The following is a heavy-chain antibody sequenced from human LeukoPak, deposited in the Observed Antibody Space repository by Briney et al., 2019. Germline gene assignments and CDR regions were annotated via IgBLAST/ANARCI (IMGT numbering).Heavy chain of an antibody. Sequence: GASVKVSCKTSGHTFASYGINWVRQAPGQGLEWMGWISAYNGNINYAQKFQGRVTMTTDTSTSTVYLELRSLRSDDTAIYYCARAGGRVVTAIDAYWGQGTLVTVSS. CDR1: GHTFASYG. CDR2: ISAYNGNI. J-gene: IGHJ4*02. D-gene: IGHD2-21*02. V-gene: IGHV1-18*01. CDR3: ARAGGRVVTAIDAY.